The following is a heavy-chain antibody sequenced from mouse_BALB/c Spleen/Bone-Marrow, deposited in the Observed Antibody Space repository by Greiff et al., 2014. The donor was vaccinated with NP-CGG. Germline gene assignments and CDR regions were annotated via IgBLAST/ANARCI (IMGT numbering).Heavy chain of an antibody. Sequence: QVQLKQPGAELARTGASVKLSCKASGYTFTSYWMQWVKQRPGQGLEWIGAIYPGDGDTRYTQKFKGKATLTADKSSSTAYMQLSSLASEDSAVYYCARTGAYYGSMDYWGQGTSVTVSS. J-gene: IGHJ4*01. D-gene: IGHD2-10*01. CDR3: ARTGAYYGSMDY. CDR1: GYTFTSYW. CDR2: IYPGDGDT. V-gene: IGHV1-87*01.